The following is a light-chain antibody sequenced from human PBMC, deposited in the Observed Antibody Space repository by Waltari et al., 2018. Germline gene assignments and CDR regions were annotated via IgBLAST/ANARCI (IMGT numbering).Light chain of an antibody. CDR3: MQSTQWPRT. Sequence: QGLIHSDGNTYLNWFQQRPGQSPRRLIYRVFNRESGVPDRFSGSGSGTDFTLKISRVEAEDVGFYYCMQSTQWPRTFGQGTKVQIK. CDR1: QGLIHSDGNTY. J-gene: IGKJ1*01. CDR2: RVF. V-gene: IGKV2-30*02.